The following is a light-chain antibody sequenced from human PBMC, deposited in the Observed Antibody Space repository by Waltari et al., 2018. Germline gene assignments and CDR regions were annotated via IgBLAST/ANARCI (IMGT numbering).Light chain of an antibody. J-gene: IGLJ2*01. CDR3: CSNVGSSVF. V-gene: IGLV2-14*01. CDR1: SSDVGGYNY. CDR2: EVS. Sequence: QSALTQPASVSGSPGQSITISCTGTSSDVGGYNYVSWYQQHPGKAPKLMIYEVSNRPSGVSNRFSGSKSDNTASLTLSGLQAEDEADYYCCSNVGSSVFFGGGTKLTVL.